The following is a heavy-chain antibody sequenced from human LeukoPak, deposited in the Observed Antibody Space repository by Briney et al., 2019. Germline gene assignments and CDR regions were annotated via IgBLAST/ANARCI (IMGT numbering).Heavy chain of an antibody. V-gene: IGHV4-30-4*01. CDR1: GVSISSGDYY. CDR3: ARPYYYDSRIDP. CDR2: IYYSGST. Sequence: SETLSLACTVSGVSISSGDYYWSWIRQPPGKGLEWIGYIYYSGSTYYNPSLKSRVTISVDTSKNQLSLKLSSVTAADTAVYYCARPYYYDSRIDPWGQGTLVTVSS. D-gene: IGHD3-22*01. J-gene: IGHJ5*02.